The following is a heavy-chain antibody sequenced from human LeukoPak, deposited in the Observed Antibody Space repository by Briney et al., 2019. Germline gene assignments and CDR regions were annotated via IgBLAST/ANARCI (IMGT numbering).Heavy chain of an antibody. D-gene: IGHD3-22*01. Sequence: GGSLRLSCAASGFTFSSYAMHWVRQAPGKGLEWVAVISYDGSNKYYADSVKGRFTISRDNSKNTLYLQMNSLRAEDTAVYYCARDTYYYDSSGGGVDYWGQGTLVTVSS. J-gene: IGHJ4*02. CDR1: GFTFSSYA. CDR2: ISYDGSNK. CDR3: ARDTYYYDSSGGGVDY. V-gene: IGHV3-30-3*01.